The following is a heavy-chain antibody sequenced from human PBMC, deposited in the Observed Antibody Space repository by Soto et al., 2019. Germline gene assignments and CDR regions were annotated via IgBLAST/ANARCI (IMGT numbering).Heavy chain of an antibody. CDR1: GGSFSDYY. CDR3: ARAPLFCSSTNCYSGYFDS. J-gene: IGHJ4*02. D-gene: IGHD2-2*01. V-gene: IGHV4-34*01. CDR2: INHSGTT. Sequence: SETLSLTCAVYGGSFSDYYWIWIRQPPGRGLEWIGEINHSGTTNYNSSLKSPVTITVDTSNKQFSLKVSSVTAADTAVYYCARAPLFCSSTNCYSGYFDSWGQGTLVTVSS.